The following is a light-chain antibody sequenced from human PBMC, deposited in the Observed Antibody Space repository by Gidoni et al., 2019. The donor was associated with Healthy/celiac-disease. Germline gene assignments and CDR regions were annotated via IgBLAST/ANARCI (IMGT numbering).Light chain of an antibody. J-gene: IGKJ5*01. V-gene: IGKV4-1*01. CDR2: WAS. CDR1: QSVLYSYNNKNY. CDR3: QQYYSTPIT. Sequence: IVMTQSPDSLALSLGEVATINCKSSQSVLYSYNNKNYLAWYQQKQGQPPKLLIYWASTRESGVPDRFSGSGSGTDFTLTISSLQAEDVAFYYCQQYYSTPITFXQXTRLEIK.